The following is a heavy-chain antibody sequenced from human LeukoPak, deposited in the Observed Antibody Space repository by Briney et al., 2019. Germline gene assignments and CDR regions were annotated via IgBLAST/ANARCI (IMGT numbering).Heavy chain of an antibody. CDR3: ARDPLIVVVPAARQFDP. CDR1: GYTFTSYG. J-gene: IGHJ5*02. D-gene: IGHD2-2*01. Sequence: ASVKVSCKASGYTFTSYGISWVRQAPGQGLEWMGWISAYNSNTNYAQKLQGRVTMTTDTSTSTAYMELRSLRSDDTAVYYCARDPLIVVVPAARQFDPWGQGTLVTASS. CDR2: ISAYNSNT. V-gene: IGHV1-18*01.